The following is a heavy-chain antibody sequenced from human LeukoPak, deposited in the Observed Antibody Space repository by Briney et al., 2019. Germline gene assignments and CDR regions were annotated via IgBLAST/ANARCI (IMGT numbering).Heavy chain of an antibody. CDR1: GFTFSSYG. V-gene: IGHV3-30*03. J-gene: IGHJ3*02. Sequence: GGSLRLSCAASGFTFSSYGMHWVRQAPGKGLEWVAVISYDGSNKYYADSVKGRFTISRHNSKNTLYLQMNSLRAEDTAVYYCARDYYDSARNDAFDIWGQGTMVTVSS. CDR3: ARDYYDSARNDAFDI. D-gene: IGHD3-22*01. CDR2: ISYDGSNK.